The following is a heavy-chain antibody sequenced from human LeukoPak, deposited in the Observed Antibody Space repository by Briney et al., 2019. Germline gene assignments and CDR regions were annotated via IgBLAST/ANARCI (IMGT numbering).Heavy chain of an antibody. CDR1: GGTFSSYA. CDR2: IIPIFGTA. V-gene: IGHV1-69*13. D-gene: IGHD2-2*01. Sequence: SVKVSCKASGGTFSSYAISWVRQAPGQGLEWMGGIIPIFGTANYAQKLQGRVTITADESTSTAYMELSSLRSEDTAVYYCATKLYCSSTSCYGLWHYGMDVWGQGTTVTVSS. J-gene: IGHJ6*02. CDR3: ATKLYCSSTSCYGLWHYGMDV.